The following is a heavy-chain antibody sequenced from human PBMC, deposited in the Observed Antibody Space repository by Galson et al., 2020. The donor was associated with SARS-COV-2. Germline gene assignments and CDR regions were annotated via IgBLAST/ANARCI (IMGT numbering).Heavy chain of an antibody. CDR3: ARGEYSWNGFGNWFDP. D-gene: IGHD1-20*01. CDR1: GGSISSGGYS. V-gene: IGHV4-31*03. Sequence: SETLSRTFTVSGGSISSGGYSWSWIRQHPGKGLEWIGYIYYSGSTYYNPPLQSRVTISVDTSKHQFSLKLSSVTAAETAVYYCARGEYSWNGFGNWFDPWGQGTLVTVSS. CDR2: IYYSGST. J-gene: IGHJ5*02.